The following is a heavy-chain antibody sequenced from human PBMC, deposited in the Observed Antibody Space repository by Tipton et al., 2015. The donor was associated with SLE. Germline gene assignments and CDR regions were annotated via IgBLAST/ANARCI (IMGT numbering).Heavy chain of an antibody. J-gene: IGHJ3*01. V-gene: IGHV3-21*03. D-gene: IGHD2-21*01. CDR2: FDSNGIT. CDR3: ARRMQSGPVLRWTDALDV. CDR1: GFTFSSYA. Sequence: SLRLSCAASGFTFSSYAMSWVRQAPGKGLEWVSSFDSNGITKYADSLEGRFSVSRDGAKNSVSLQMNSLRRDDTAFYFCARRMQSGPVLRWTDALDVWGQGTKVTVSS.